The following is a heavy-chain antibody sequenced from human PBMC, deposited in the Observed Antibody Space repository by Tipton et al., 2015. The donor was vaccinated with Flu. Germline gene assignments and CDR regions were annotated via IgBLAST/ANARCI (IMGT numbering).Heavy chain of an antibody. CDR1: GFTFSDSY. CDR2: ISSSGSTI. Sequence: QVQLVQSGGGLVKPGGSLRLSCAASGFTFSDSYMSWIRQAPGKGLEWVSHISSSGSTINYADSVKGRFTISRDNAKNSLYLQMNSLRAEDTAIYYCARDHPPSITVFGVITDYFGMDVWGQGTTVTVSS. CDR3: ARDHPPSITVFGVITDYFGMDV. D-gene: IGHD3-3*01. V-gene: IGHV3-11*01. J-gene: IGHJ6*02.